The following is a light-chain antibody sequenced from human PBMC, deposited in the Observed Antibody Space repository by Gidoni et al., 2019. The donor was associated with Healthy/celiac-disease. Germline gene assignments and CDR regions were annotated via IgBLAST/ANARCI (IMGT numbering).Light chain of an antibody. CDR1: QGIRRY. CDR3: QQYYRYPRT. V-gene: IGKV1-8*01. Sequence: AIRMTKSPSSFSASTGDRVTITCRASQGIRRYLGWYQQKPGKAPKLLIYAASTLQSGVPSRFSGSGSGTDFTLTISCLQSEDFATYYCQQYYRYPRTFGQGTKVEIK. J-gene: IGKJ1*01. CDR2: AAS.